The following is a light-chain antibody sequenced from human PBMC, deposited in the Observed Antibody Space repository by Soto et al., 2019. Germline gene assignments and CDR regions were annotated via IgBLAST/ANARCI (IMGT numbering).Light chain of an antibody. Sequence: DLQMTQSPSSLSASVGDRVTITCQASQAISSYLNWYQHKPGKAPQLLISDASNLQTGVPSRFSGGGSGTDFSFTISSLQPEDIATYYCQQYDDLPFTFGPGTKVEIK. J-gene: IGKJ3*01. CDR3: QQYDDLPFT. V-gene: IGKV1-33*01. CDR1: QAISSY. CDR2: DAS.